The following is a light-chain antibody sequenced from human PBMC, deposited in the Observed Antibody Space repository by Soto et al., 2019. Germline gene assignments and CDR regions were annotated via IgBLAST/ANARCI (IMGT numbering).Light chain of an antibody. CDR3: CSYAGSSTSVV. CDR1: SSDVGSYNL. J-gene: IGLJ2*01. V-gene: IGLV2-23*02. Sequence: QSALTQPASVSGSPGQSITISCTGTSSDVGSYNLVSWYQQHPGKAPKLMIYEVSKRPSGVSNRFSGSKSGNTASLTISGLQAEDEADYYCCSYAGSSTSVVFGGWPKLTVL. CDR2: EVS.